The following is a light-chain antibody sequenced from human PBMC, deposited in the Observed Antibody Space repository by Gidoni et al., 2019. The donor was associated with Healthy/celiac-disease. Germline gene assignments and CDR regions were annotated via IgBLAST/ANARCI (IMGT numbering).Light chain of an antibody. CDR3: GTSGSSLSAL. J-gene: IGLJ3*02. V-gene: IGLV1-51*01. CDR1: SSNVGNNY. Sequence: QSVLPQPPSVCAAPGQQIPISCPGSSSNVGNNYVPWYQQPPETAPKLLIYDNNKRPAGIPGRFSGSKSGTSATLSITGLQAGDDADYYCGTSGSSLSALFGGGTKLTVL. CDR2: DNN.